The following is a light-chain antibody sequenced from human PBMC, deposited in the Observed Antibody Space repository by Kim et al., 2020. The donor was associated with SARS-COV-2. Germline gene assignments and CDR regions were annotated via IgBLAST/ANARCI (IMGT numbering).Light chain of an antibody. CDR3: CSYGGSSTSLYV. V-gene: IGLV2-23*02. CDR2: EVS. Sequence: QSALTQPASMSGSPGQSITISCTGTSGDVGSYKLVSWYQQHPGKAPKNMIYEVSKRPSGVSNRFSGSKSGNTASLTISGLQAEDEADYYCCSYGGSSTSLYVFGTGTKVTVL. J-gene: IGLJ1*01. CDR1: SGDVGSYKL.